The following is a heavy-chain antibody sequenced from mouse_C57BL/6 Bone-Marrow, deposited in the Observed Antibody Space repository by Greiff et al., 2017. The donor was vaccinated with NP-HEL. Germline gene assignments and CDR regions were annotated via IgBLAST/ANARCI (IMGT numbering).Heavy chain of an antibody. Sequence: EVQRVESGGGLVQPGGSMKLSCVASGFTFSNYWMNWVRQSPETGLEWVAQIRLKSDNYATHYVESVKGRFTISRDDSKRIVYLQMNNLRTEDTGIYYCTGRRFYGSSYKYFDVWGTGTTVTVSS. CDR3: TGRRFYGSSYKYFDV. D-gene: IGHD1-1*01. V-gene: IGHV6-3*01. CDR2: IRLKSDNYAT. CDR1: GFTFSNYW. J-gene: IGHJ1*03.